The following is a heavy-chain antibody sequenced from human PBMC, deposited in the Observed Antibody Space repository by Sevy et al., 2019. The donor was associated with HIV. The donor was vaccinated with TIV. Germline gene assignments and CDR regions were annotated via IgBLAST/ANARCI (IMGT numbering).Heavy chain of an antibody. J-gene: IGHJ3*02. CDR3: ARGPSIFGDVDGLNI. V-gene: IGHV3-48*01. CDR1: GFRFDRYS. CDR2: ISSGSSST. Sequence: GGSLRLSCAASGFRFDRYSMNWVRQAPGKGLEWVSYISSGSSSTNYADSVKDRFTISRDNAKKSLFLQMNSLRAEDTAVYYCARGPSIFGDVDGLNIWGQGTMVTVSS. D-gene: IGHD3-3*01.